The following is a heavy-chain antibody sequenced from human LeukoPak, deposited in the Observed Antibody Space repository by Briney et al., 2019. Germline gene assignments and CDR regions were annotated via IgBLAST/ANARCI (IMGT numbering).Heavy chain of an antibody. D-gene: IGHD1-26*01. CDR3: ARDSTYSGSYSAIDL. Sequence: SETLSLTCTVSGGSIRSDYWSWIRQPAGKGLEWIGRVYASGSTSYNPSLKSRVTMSVDTSKSQFSLKLSSVTAADTAVYYCARDSTYSGSYSAIDLWGQGTLVTVSS. V-gene: IGHV4-4*07. CDR2: VYASGST. J-gene: IGHJ5*02. CDR1: GGSIRSDY.